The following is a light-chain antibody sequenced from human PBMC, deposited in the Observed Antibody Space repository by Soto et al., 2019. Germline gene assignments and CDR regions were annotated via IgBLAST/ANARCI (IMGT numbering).Light chain of an antibody. CDR1: QSISSY. J-gene: IGKJ3*01. Sequence: DIQMTQSPSSLSASVGDRVTITCRASQSISSYLNWYQQKPGKAPNLLIYAASSLQSGVPSKFSGSGSGTDVTLPISSLQPEDFATYYCQQSYSSPFTFGPGTKVDIK. CDR2: AAS. V-gene: IGKV1-39*01. CDR3: QQSYSSPFT.